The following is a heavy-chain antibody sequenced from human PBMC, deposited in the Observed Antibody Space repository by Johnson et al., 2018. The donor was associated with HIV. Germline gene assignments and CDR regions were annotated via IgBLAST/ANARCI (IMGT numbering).Heavy chain of an antibody. J-gene: IGHJ3*02. CDR3: ARVTGTANAFDI. CDR2: IHYDESNK. CDR1: GFTVSSNY. V-gene: IGHV3-30*02. Sequence: QVQLVESGGGLVQPGGSLRLSCAASGFTVSSNYMSWVRQDPGKGLEWVAFIHYDESNKYYADSVKGRFTISRDNSRNTLYLQMNSLRAEDTAVYYCARVTGTANAFDIWGQGTMVTVAS. D-gene: IGHD1-14*01.